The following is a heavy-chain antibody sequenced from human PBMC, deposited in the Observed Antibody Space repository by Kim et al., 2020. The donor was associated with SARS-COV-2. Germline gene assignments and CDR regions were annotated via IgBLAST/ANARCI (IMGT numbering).Heavy chain of an antibody. CDR1: GFTFSSYS. J-gene: IGHJ4*02. D-gene: IGHD3-10*01. CDR3: ARGAKITMVRGGQDY. V-gene: IGHV3-21*01. Sequence: GGSLRLSCAASGFTFSSYSMNWVRQAPGKGLEWVSSISSSSSYIYYADSVKGRFTISRDNAKNSLYLQMNSLRAEDTAVYYCARGAKITMVRGGQDYWGQETLVTVSS. CDR2: ISSSSSYI.